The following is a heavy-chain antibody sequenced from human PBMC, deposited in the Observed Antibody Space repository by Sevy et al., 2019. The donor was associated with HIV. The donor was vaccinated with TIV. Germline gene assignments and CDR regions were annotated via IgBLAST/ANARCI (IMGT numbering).Heavy chain of an antibody. CDR3: ARGGYYDTSGYISSYFDY. CDR1: GYSISSGYY. D-gene: IGHD3-22*01. CDR2: LYHTRNT. V-gene: IGHV4-38-2*01. Sequence: SETLSLTCAVSGYSISSGYYWAWIRQPPGKGLEWIGSLYHTRNTYNPSLKSRVTISVDTSKNHFSLNLSSVTAADTGVYFCARGGYYDTSGYISSYFDYRGQGILVTVSS. J-gene: IGHJ4*02.